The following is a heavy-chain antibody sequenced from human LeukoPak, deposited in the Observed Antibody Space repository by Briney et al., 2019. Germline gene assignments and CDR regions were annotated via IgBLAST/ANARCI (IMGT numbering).Heavy chain of an antibody. CDR3: TIQLWLPY. V-gene: IGHV4-4*02. D-gene: IGHD5-18*01. J-gene: IGHJ4*02. CDR2: IYHSGST. Sequence: SETLSLTCVVSGGSITSSNWWSWVRQPPGKGLEWIGEIYHSGSTNYNPSLKSRVTISVDTSKNQFSLKLSSVTAADTAVYYCTIQLWLPYWGQGTLVTVSS. CDR1: GGSITSSNW.